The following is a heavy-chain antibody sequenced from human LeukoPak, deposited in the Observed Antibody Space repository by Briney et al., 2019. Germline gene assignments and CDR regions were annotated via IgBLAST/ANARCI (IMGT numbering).Heavy chain of an antibody. V-gene: IGHV4-61*02. J-gene: IGHJ4*02. Sequence: SETLSLTCTVSGGSISSGSYYWSWIRQPAGKGLEWIGRIYTSGSTNHNPSLKSRVIISVDTSKNQFSLKLSSVTAADTAVYYCARIYDSSGYYYDNAIDYWGQGTLVTVSS. CDR3: ARIYDSSGYYYDNAIDY. CDR2: IYTSGST. CDR1: GGSISSGSYY. D-gene: IGHD3-22*01.